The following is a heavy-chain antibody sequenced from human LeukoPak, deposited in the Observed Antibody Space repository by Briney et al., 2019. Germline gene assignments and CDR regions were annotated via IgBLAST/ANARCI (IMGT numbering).Heavy chain of an antibody. V-gene: IGHV3-7*01. CDR3: ARGGSESDY. Sequence: GGSLRLSCAASGFNFNHYWMTWVRQSPGKGLEWVANIKEDGTEKNYVDSVKGRFTISRDNAKNPLYLQMNSLRAEDTAVYYCARGGSESDYWGQGTLVTVSS. CDR1: GFNFNHYW. CDR2: IKEDGTEK. J-gene: IGHJ4*02.